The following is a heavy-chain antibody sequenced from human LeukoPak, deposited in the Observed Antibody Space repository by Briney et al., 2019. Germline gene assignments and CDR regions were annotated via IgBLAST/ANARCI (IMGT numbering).Heavy chain of an antibody. CDR3: ARVDYSSGWYEVDY. J-gene: IGHJ4*02. D-gene: IGHD6-19*01. V-gene: IGHV3-48*04. CDR2: IGSTSTTI. Sequence: PGGSLRLSCAASGFTLSTYSMSWVRQAPGKGLEWISYIGSTSTTIYYADSVKGRFTISRDNAKNSLYLQMNSLRAEDTAVYYCARVDYSSGWYEVDYWGQGTLVTVSS. CDR1: GFTLSTYS.